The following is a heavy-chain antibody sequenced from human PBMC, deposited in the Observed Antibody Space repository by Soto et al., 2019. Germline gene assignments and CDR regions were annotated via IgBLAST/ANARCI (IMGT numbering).Heavy chain of an antibody. CDR2: ISAYNGNT. D-gene: IGHD4-17*01. CDR1: GYTFTSYG. CDR3: ARDRYGDYDPYYYMDV. Sequence: ASVKVSCKASGYTFTSYGISWVRQAPGQGLEWMGWISAYNGNTNYAQKLQGRVTMTTDTSTSTAYMELRSLRSDDTAVYYCARDRYGDYDPYYYMDVWGKGTTVTVSS. J-gene: IGHJ6*03. V-gene: IGHV1-18*01.